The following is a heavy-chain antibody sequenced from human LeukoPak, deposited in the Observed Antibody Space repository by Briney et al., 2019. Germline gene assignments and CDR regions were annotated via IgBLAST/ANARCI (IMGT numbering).Heavy chain of an antibody. CDR2: IIPIFGTA. CDR3: ARRHCSITSCYNPSIGFDY. J-gene: IGHJ4*02. Sequence: ASVKVSCKASGGTFSSYAISWVRQAPGQGLEWMGGIIPIFGTANYAQKFQGRVTITTDESTSTAYMELSSLRSEDTAVYYCARRHCSITSCYNPSIGFDYWGKGTLVTVSS. D-gene: IGHD2-2*02. V-gene: IGHV1-69*05. CDR1: GGTFSSYA.